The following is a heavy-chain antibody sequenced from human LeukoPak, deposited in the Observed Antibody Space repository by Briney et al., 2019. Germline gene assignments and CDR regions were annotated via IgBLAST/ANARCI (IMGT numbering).Heavy chain of an antibody. CDR1: GYTFTSCA. CDR2: INAGSGNT. Sequence: GASVKVSCKASGYTFTSCAMHWVRQAPGQRLEWMGWINAGSGNTKYSQNFQGRVTISRDTSTSTAYMELRSLRSDDTAVYYCARDYYDFWSGYYPHNWFDPWGQGTLVTVSS. CDR3: ARDYYDFWSGYYPHNWFDP. D-gene: IGHD3-3*01. J-gene: IGHJ5*02. V-gene: IGHV1-3*01.